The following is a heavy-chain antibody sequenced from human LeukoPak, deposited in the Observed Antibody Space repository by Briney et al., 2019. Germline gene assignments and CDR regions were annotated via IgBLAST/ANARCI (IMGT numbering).Heavy chain of an antibody. CDR1: GYTFTSYG. D-gene: IGHD3-3*01. J-gene: IGHJ3*02. CDR2: ISAYNGNT. Sequence: ASVKVSCKASGYTFTSYGISWVRQAPGQGLEWMGWISAYNGNTNYAQKLQGRVTMTTDTSTSTAYMELRSLRSDDTAVYHCASANFFTTSDAFDIWGQGTMVTVSS. CDR3: ASANFFTTSDAFDI. V-gene: IGHV1-18*01.